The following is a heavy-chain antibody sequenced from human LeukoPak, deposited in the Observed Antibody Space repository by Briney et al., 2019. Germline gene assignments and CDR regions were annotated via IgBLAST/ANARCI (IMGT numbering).Heavy chain of an antibody. CDR2: IYYSGST. Sequence: SGTLSLTCTVSGGSISSYYWSWIRQPPGKGLEWIGYIYYSGSTNYNPSLKSRVTISVDTSKNQFSLKLSSVTAADTAVYYCARHPASTWLDYWGQGTLVTVSS. CDR3: ARHPASTWLDY. D-gene: IGHD5/OR15-5a*01. J-gene: IGHJ4*02. V-gene: IGHV4-59*08. CDR1: GGSISSYY.